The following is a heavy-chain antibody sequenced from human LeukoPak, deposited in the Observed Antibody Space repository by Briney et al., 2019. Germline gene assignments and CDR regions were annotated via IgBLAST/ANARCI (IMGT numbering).Heavy chain of an antibody. CDR1: GFTFSSYG. CDR3: AKDPTITFYYYYYMDV. V-gene: IGHV3-30*02. Sequence: PGGSLRLSCAASGFTFSSYGMHWVRQAPGKGLEWVAFIRYDGSNKYYVDSVKGRFTISRDNSKNTLYLQMNSLRAEDTAVYYCAKDPTITFYYYYYMDVWGKGTTVTVSS. J-gene: IGHJ6*03. D-gene: IGHD3-3*01. CDR2: IRYDGSNK.